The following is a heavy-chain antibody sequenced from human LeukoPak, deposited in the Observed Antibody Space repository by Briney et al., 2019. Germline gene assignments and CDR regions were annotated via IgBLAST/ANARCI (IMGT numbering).Heavy chain of an antibody. D-gene: IGHD3-9*01. J-gene: IGHJ4*02. CDR2: INPNSGGT. CDR1: GYTFTGYY. CDR3: ARGGLNFDWLLYFDY. Sequence: GASVKVSCKASGYTFTGYYMHWVGQAPGQGLEWMGRINPNSGGTNYAQKFQGRVTMTRDTSISTAYMELSRLRSDDTAVYYCARGGLNFDWLLYFDYWGQGTLVTVSS. V-gene: IGHV1-2*06.